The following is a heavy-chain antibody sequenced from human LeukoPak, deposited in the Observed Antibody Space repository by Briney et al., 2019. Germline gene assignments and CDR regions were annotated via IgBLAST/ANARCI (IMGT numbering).Heavy chain of an antibody. J-gene: IGHJ6*04. Sequence: GGSLRLSCAASGFTFSSYWMSWVRQAPGKGLEWVANIKQDGSEKYYVDSVKGRFTIPRDNAKNSLYLQMNSLRAEDTAVYYCAREGDIVVVPAAPGDVWGKGTTVTVSS. CDR1: GFTFSSYW. D-gene: IGHD2-2*01. CDR2: IKQDGSEK. V-gene: IGHV3-7*01. CDR3: AREGDIVVVPAAPGDV.